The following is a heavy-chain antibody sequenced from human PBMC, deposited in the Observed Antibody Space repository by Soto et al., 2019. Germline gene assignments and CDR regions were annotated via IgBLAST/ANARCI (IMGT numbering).Heavy chain of an antibody. CDR2: ISGSGGST. V-gene: IGHV3-23*01. CDR3: AAYYSTHSWYSGFTY. D-gene: IGHD3-22*01. CDR1: GFTFSSYA. J-gene: IGHJ4*02. Sequence: GGSLRLSCAASGFTFSSYAMSWVRQAPGKGLEWVSAISGSGGSTYYADSVKGRFTISRDNSKNTLYLQMNGLSAEDTAVYYCAAYYSTHSWYSGFTYWGQGTLVTVSS.